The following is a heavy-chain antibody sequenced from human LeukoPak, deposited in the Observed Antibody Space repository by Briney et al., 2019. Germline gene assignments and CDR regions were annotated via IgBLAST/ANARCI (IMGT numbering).Heavy chain of an antibody. J-gene: IGHJ4*02. D-gene: IGHD1-26*01. CDR2: ISSSGAIT. CDR3: AKGGINYFDY. V-gene: IGHV3-23*01. CDR1: GLTFSSYA. Sequence: GGSLRLSCAASGLTFSSYAMGWVRQAPGKGLEWVSSISSSGAITYHADSVKGRFTISRDNSKNTLYLQMNSLRAEDTAIYYCAKGGINYFDYWGQGTLVTVSS.